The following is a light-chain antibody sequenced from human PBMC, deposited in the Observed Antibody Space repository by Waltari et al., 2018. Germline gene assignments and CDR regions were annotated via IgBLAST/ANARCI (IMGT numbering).Light chain of an antibody. CDR1: GSNIGAGYD. J-gene: IGLJ3*02. CDR3: QSYDTSLSVV. CDR2: GST. Sequence: QSVLTQPPSVSGAPGQRVTISCTGSGSNIGAGYDGPWYQQFPRAAPRLLIYGSTTRPLGVPDRFFGSTSGTSASLAIIGLQAEDEADYYCQSYDTSLSVVFGGGTKVTVL. V-gene: IGLV1-40*01.